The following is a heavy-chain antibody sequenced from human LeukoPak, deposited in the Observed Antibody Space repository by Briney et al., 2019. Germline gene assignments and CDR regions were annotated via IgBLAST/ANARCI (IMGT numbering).Heavy chain of an antibody. Sequence: PSETLSLTCTVSGGSISSSNYYWGWIRQPPGKGLEWIGSIYYSGSTYYSPSLKSRVTISVDTSKNQFSLKLSSVTAADTAVYYCARDWVAVAGNYYYYYMDVWGKGTTVTVSS. CDR2: IYYSGST. V-gene: IGHV4-39*07. CDR3: ARDWVAVAGNYYYYYMDV. J-gene: IGHJ6*03. CDR1: GGSISSSNYY. D-gene: IGHD6-19*01.